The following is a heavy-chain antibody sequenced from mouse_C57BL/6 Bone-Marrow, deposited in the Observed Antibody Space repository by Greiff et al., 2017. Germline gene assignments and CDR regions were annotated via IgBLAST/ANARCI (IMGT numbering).Heavy chain of an antibody. Sequence: QVQLQQPGAELVMPGASVKLSCKASGYTFTSYWMHWVKQRPGQGLEWIGEIDPSDSSTNYNQKFKGKSTLTVDKSSSTAYMQLSSLTSEDSAVYYCARDYGTAYYAMDYWGQGTSVTVSS. CDR1: GYTFTSYW. CDR2: IDPSDSST. D-gene: IGHD2-4*01. V-gene: IGHV1-69*01. CDR3: ARDYGTAYYAMDY. J-gene: IGHJ4*01.